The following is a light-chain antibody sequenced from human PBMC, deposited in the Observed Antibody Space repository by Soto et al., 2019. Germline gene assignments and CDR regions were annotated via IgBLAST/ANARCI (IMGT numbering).Light chain of an antibody. CDR1: QSVDSN. J-gene: IGKJ1*01. CDR2: GAS. CDR3: QQYNNWPPTWT. Sequence: EIVMTQSPATLSVSPGERATLSCRASQSVDSNLAWYQQRPGQAHRLLIYGASKRATGIPARFSGSRSGTEFTLTISSLQSEDFVVYYCQQYNNWPPTWTFGQGTRVEIK. V-gene: IGKV3-15*01.